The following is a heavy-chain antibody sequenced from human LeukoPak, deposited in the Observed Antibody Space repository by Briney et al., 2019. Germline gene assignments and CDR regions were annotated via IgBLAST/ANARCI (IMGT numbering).Heavy chain of an antibody. J-gene: IGHJ4*02. Sequence: SETLSLTCTVSGGSITTYYWSWIRQPPGKGLEWIGFIFYSGSTNYNPSLKSRVTISLDTSKNQFSLKLNSVTAADTAVYYCARGDDYYDSSGYDFDYWGQGILATVSS. CDR2: IFYSGST. D-gene: IGHD3-22*01. CDR1: GGSITTYY. V-gene: IGHV4-59*08. CDR3: ARGDDYYDSSGYDFDY.